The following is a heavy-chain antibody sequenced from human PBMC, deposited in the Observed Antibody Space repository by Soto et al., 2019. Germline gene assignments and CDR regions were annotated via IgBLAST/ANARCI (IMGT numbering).Heavy chain of an antibody. J-gene: IGHJ2*01. V-gene: IGHV3-23*01. Sequence: EVQLLESGGGLVQPGGSLRLSCAASGFTFSNYAMSWVRQAPGKGLEWVSAISAGGGSTYYADSVKGRFTISRDNSKNTLYLQMNSLRAEDTAVYYCAKGSSGWYSPNYWYFDLWGRGTLVTVSS. D-gene: IGHD6-19*01. CDR3: AKGSSGWYSPNYWYFDL. CDR1: GFTFSNYA. CDR2: ISAGGGST.